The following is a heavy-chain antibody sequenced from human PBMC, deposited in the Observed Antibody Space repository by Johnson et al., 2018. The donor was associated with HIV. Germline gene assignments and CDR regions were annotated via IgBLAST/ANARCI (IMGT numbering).Heavy chain of an antibody. V-gene: IGHV3-9*01. Sequence: VQLVESGGGLVQPGRSLRLSCAASAFPFDDHALHWVRQSPGKGLQRFSIILKGRFTISRDNAKNSLYLQMNSLRAEDTALYYCARSVGYYDSSGYYYVDAFDIWGQGTMVTVSS. D-gene: IGHD3-22*01. CDR2: I. CDR3: ARSVGYYDSSGYYYVDAFDI. J-gene: IGHJ3*02. CDR1: AFPFDDHA.